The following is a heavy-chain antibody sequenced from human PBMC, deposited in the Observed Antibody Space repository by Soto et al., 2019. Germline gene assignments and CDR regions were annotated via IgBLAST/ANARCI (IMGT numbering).Heavy chain of an antibody. J-gene: IGHJ4*02. V-gene: IGHV1-46*01. CDR3: AIPRAGKGSFDY. CDR1: GYTFTSYY. D-gene: IGHD6-25*01. CDR2: INPSGGST. Sequence: ASVKVSCKASGYTFTSYYMHWVRQAPGQGLEWMGIINPSGGSTSYAQKFQGRVTMTRDTSTSTVYMELSSLRSEDTAVYYCAIPRAGKGSFDYWGQGTLVTVSS.